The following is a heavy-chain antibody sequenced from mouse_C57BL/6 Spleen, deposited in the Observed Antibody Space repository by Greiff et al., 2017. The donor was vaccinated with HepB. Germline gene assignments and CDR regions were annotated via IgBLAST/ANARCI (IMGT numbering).Heavy chain of an antibody. CDR1: GYTFTSYW. J-gene: IGHJ1*03. CDR3: ARHYYGSSYPWYFDV. Sequence: VQLQQPGAELVKPGASVKLSCKASGYTFTSYWMHWVKQRPGRGLEWIGRIDPNSGGTKYNEKFKSKATLTVDKPSSTAYMQLSSLTSEDSAVYYCARHYYGSSYPWYFDVWGTGTTVTVSS. V-gene: IGHV1-72*01. D-gene: IGHD1-1*01. CDR2: IDPNSGGT.